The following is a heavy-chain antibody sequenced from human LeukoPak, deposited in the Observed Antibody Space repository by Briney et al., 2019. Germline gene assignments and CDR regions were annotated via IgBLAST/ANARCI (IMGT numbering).Heavy chain of an antibody. CDR3: ARTSGSGWYFDC. CDR2: ITSGSGAT. V-gene: IGHV3-48*02. CDR1: GFTFTNYN. D-gene: IGHD6-19*01. J-gene: IGHJ4*02. Sequence: PGGSLRLSCAASGFTFTNYNMNWARQAPGKGLEWVSYITSGSGATYYADSVKGRFTISRDDAKNSLYLQMNSLRDEDTALYYCARTSGSGWYFDCWGQGTLVTVSS.